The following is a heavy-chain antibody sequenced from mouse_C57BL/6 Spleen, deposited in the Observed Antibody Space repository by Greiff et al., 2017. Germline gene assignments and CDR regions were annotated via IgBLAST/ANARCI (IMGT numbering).Heavy chain of an antibody. Sequence: EVNLVESGGDLVKPGGSLKLSCAASGFTFSSYGMSWVRQTPDKRLEWVATISSGGSYTYYPDSVKGRFTISRDNAKNTLYLQMSSLKSEDTAMYYCARYYGSSYWYFDVWGTGTTVTVSS. CDR3: ARYYGSSYWYFDV. D-gene: IGHD1-1*01. CDR2: ISSGGSYT. J-gene: IGHJ1*03. V-gene: IGHV5-6*01. CDR1: GFTFSSYG.